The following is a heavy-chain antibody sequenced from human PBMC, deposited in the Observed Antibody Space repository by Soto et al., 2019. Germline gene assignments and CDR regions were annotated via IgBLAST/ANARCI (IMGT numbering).Heavy chain of an antibody. CDR1: GFTFSGSA. CDR2: IRSKANSYAT. CDR3: TRPISSTVTTDY. J-gene: IGHJ4*02. V-gene: IGHV3-73*01. Sequence: PGWSLRLSCAASGFTFSGSAMHLVRQASGKGLEWVGRIRSKANSYATAYAASVKGRFTISRDDSKNTAYLQMNSLKTEDTAVYYRTRPISSTVTTDYWGEGTLVTVSS. D-gene: IGHD4-17*01.